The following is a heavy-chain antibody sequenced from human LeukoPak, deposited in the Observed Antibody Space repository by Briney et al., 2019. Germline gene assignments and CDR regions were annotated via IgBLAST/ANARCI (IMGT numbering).Heavy chain of an antibody. CDR1: GDSISSSY. Sequence: SETLSLTCTVSGDSISSSYWNWIRQPPGKGLEWIGYIYYTGSTNYNPSLRSRVTISVDTSKNQVSLMLSSVTAADTAVYYCSRGRAAAFDVWGQGTMVTVSS. J-gene: IGHJ3*01. D-gene: IGHD5-12*01. CDR2: IYYTGST. CDR3: SRGRAAAFDV. V-gene: IGHV4-59*01.